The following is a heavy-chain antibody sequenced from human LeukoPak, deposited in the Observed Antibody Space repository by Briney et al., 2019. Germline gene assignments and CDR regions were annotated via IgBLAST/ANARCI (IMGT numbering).Heavy chain of an antibody. J-gene: IGHJ3*02. CDR3: ARAAVEGFGEPKGAFDI. CDR2: MNPNSGNT. V-gene: IGHV1-8*03. D-gene: IGHD3-10*01. CDR1: GYTFTSYD. Sequence: ASVKVSCKASGYTFTSYDINWVRQATGQGLEWMGWMNPNSGNTGYAQKFQGRVTITRNTSISTAYMELSSLRSEDTAVYYCARAAVEGFGEPKGAFDIWGQGTMVTVSS.